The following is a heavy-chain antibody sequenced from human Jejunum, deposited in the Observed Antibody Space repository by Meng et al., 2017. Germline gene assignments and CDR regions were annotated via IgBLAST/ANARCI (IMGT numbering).Heavy chain of an antibody. CDR1: RCSVSSGSYY. CDR3: ARGSRGYSYG. J-gene: IGHJ4*02. CDR2: IYYGGTT. Sequence: QVRLQESGPGLVRPSEPPSLSCTVSRCSVSSGSYYWSWIRQPPGKGLEWIGYIYYGGTTNYNPSLKSRVTISADTSKNQFSLKLSSVTAADTAVNYCARGSRGYSYGWGQGTLVTVSS. D-gene: IGHD5-18*01. V-gene: IGHV4-61*01.